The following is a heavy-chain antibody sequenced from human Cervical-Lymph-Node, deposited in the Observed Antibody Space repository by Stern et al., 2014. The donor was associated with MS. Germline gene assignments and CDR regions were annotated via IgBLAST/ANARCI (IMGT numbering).Heavy chain of an antibody. CDR3: AHRRAKRADAFDI. D-gene: IGHD4/OR15-4a*01. CDR1: GFSLSSNGMG. V-gene: IGHV2-5*02. CDR2: IYWDDAK. J-gene: IGHJ3*02. Sequence: SGPTFVKPTQTLTLTCGFSGFSLSSNGMGVGWFRQPPGKALEWLALIYWDDAKLYNPSLKSRLTITKDTAVSENQVVLTVTNMDPLDTATYYCAHRRAKRADAFDIWGQGTVVAVSS.